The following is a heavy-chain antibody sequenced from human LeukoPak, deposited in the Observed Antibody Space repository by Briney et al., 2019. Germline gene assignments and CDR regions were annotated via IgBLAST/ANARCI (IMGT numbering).Heavy chain of an antibody. CDR2: IYDSGST. V-gene: IGHV4-59*01. J-gene: IGHJ4*02. CDR1: GGSISSYY. Sequence: MASETLSLTCTVSGGSISSYYWSWIRQPPGKGLEWIGNIYDSGSTNYNPSLKSRATISVDTSKNQCSLKLSSVTAADTAVYYCARQSISGSSLSYFDYWGQGTLVNVSS. D-gene: IGHD3-22*01. CDR3: ARQSISGSSLSYFDY.